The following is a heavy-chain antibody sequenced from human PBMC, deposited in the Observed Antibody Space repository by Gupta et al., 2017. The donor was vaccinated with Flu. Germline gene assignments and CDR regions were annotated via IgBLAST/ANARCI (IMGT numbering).Heavy chain of an antibody. V-gene: IGHV3-9*01. Sequence: TFVDSAMHWVREGPERGLEWVSGSYWKSNRIGYADAVKGRFTISIDKAKKSLYLEMNTLRAEDTALYYCIKDMAPGWAGAWGQGTLVTVSS. J-gene: IGHJ5*02. CDR3: IKDMAPGWAGA. D-gene: IGHD6-19*01. CDR1: TFVDSA. CDR2: SYWKSNRI.